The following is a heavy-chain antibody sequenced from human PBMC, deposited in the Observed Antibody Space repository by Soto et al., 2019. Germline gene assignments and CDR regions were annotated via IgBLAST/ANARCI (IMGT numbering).Heavy chain of an antibody. CDR1: GGSISSGGYS. Sequence: QLPLQESGSGLVKPSPTLSLTCAVSGGSISSGGYSWSWIRQPPGKCLGWIGYIYHSGSTYYNPSLKSRVTISVDRSKNQFSLKLSSVTAADTAVYYCARAGGLGAVAVDYWGQGTLVTVSS. J-gene: IGHJ4*02. CDR2: IYHSGST. V-gene: IGHV4-30-2*01. CDR3: ARAGGLGAVAVDY. D-gene: IGHD6-19*01.